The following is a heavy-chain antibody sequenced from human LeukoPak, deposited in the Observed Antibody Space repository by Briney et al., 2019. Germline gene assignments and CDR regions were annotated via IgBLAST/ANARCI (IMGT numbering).Heavy chain of an antibody. D-gene: IGHD3-22*01. Sequence: SETLSLTCTVSSDSISSYYWSWIRQPPGKGLEWIGYIYYSGSTTYNPSLKSRVTISVDTSKNQFSLKLSSVTAADTAVYYCARSDSSDYFDCWGQGTLVTVSS. CDR2: IYYSGST. V-gene: IGHV4-59*01. CDR1: SDSISSYY. J-gene: IGHJ4*02. CDR3: ARSDSSDYFDC.